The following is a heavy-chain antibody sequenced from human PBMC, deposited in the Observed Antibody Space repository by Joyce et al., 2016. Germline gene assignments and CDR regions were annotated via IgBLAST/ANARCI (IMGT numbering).Heavy chain of an antibody. CDR3: ARSAVRGTLSPFFDY. CDR2: INPEDSDT. V-gene: IGHV5-51*01. CDR1: GYSFTSYW. D-gene: IGHD3-16*01. Sequence: EVQLVQSGGEVKKPGESLKISCKGVGYSFTSYWLGWVRQMPGKGLELMGIINPEDSDTQYSPSFQGQVTISVDRSIKTAHLRWGSLRASDTAIYYCARSAVRGTLSPFFDYWGQGSLVTVSS. J-gene: IGHJ4*02.